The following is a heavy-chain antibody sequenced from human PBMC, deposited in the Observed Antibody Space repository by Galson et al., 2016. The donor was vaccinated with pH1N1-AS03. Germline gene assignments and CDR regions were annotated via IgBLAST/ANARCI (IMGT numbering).Heavy chain of an antibody. V-gene: IGHV5-51*01. CDR2: IYPGDSGA. Sequence: QSGAEVKKPGESLKISCKGSGYTFSDYWIGWVRQMPGKGLEWMGIIYPGDSGARYSPPFEGQVTISVDKSITTAFLQWNSLKASDTALYYCGRHTFSYDTTDTNRPDAFDIWGQGTMVTVFS. J-gene: IGHJ3*02. CDR1: GYTFSDYW. D-gene: IGHD3-22*01. CDR3: GRHTFSYDTTDTNRPDAFDI.